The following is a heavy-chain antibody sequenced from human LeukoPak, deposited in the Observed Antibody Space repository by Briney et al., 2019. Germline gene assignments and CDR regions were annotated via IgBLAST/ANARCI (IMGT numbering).Heavy chain of an antibody. Sequence: PSETLSLTCTVSGGPISSYYWSWIRQPPGKGLEWIGYIYYSGSTNYNPSLKSRVTMSVDTSKNQFSLKLSSVTAADTAVYYCARQGSDTAMVHFDYWGQGTLVTVSS. J-gene: IGHJ4*02. CDR1: GGPISSYY. D-gene: IGHD5-18*01. CDR3: ARQGSDTAMVHFDY. V-gene: IGHV4-59*01. CDR2: IYYSGST.